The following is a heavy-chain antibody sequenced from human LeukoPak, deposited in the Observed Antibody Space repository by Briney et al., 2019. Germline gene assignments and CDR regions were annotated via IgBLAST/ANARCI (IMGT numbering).Heavy chain of an antibody. V-gene: IGHV3-23*01. CDR2: ISGSGGDT. J-gene: IGHJ4*02. Sequence: GGSLRLSCAASGFTFRNYAIYWVRQAPGKGLEWVSGISGSGGDTYFADSVKGRFTISRDHSKNAVFLQMDSLRAEDTAVYYCAKTTAGNSSGRYPGWPVDYWGQGTLVTVSS. CDR1: GFTFRNYA. D-gene: IGHD6-19*01. CDR3: AKTTAGNSSGRYPGWPVDY.